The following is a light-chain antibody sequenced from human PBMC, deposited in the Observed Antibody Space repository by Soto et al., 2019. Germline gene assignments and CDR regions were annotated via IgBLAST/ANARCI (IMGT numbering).Light chain of an antibody. J-gene: IGKJ3*01. V-gene: IGKV3-20*01. CDR3: QQYGSSPLT. Sequence: EIVLTQSPGTLSLSPGERATLSCRASQSVSSSYLAWYQQKPGQAPRLLIYGASSRATGIPDRFSGSGSGTDFNLTISSLEPEDFAVYYCQQYGSSPLTFGPGTKVDIK. CDR2: GAS. CDR1: QSVSSSY.